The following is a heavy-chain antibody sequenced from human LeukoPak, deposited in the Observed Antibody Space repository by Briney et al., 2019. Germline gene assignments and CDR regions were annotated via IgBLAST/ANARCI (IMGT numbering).Heavy chain of an antibody. Sequence: SETLSLTCAVYGGSFSGYYWSWIRKPPRKGKELNGEINHSGSTNYNPSLKSRVTISVDTSKNQFSLKLSSVTAADTAVYYCAGPGTTGSQGWDAFDIWGQGTMVTVSS. V-gene: IGHV4-34*01. D-gene: IGHD1-1*01. CDR3: AGPGTTGSQGWDAFDI. CDR2: INHSGST. J-gene: IGHJ3*02. CDR1: GGSFSGYY.